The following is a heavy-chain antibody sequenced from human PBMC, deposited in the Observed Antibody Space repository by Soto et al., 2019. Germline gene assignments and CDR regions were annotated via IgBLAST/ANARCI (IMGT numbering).Heavy chain of an antibody. CDR1: GGSISSGDYY. Sequence: TLSLTCTVSGGSISSGDYYWSWIRQPPGKGLEWIGYIYYSGSTYYNPSLKSRVTISVDTSKNQFSLKLSSVTAADTAVYYCAREQDDYVWGSYRKTQDAFDIWGQGTIVTVS. D-gene: IGHD3-16*02. V-gene: IGHV4-30-4*01. CDR2: IYYSGST. J-gene: IGHJ3*02. CDR3: AREQDDYVWGSYRKTQDAFDI.